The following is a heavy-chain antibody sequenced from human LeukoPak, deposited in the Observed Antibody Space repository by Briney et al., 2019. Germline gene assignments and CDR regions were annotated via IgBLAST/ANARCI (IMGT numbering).Heavy chain of an antibody. V-gene: IGHV3-33*01. CDR2: VWYDGSNK. J-gene: IGHJ6*02. CDR1: GFTFSSYG. D-gene: IGHD3-9*01. Sequence: PGGSLRLSCAASGFTFSSYGMHWVRQAPGKGLEWVAVVWYDGSNKLYADSVKCRFTISRDNSKNTLYLQMSSLRAEDTAVYYCARELLRYFDWLPRENYYYYGMDVWGQGTTVTVSS. CDR3: ARELLRYFDWLPRENYYYYGMDV.